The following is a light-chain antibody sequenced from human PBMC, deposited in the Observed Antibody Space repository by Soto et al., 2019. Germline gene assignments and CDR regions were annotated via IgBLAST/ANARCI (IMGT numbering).Light chain of an antibody. Sequence: ELVMPQSPATLSVSPGERATLSCRGSQSVSSNLAWYQQKPGQAPRLLIYGASTRATGIPARFSGSGSGTEFTLTISSLQSEDSALYYCQHYNNWPPGRTVGQGTKVDNK. CDR1: QSVSSN. CDR3: QHYNNWPPGRT. CDR2: GAS. V-gene: IGKV3-15*01. J-gene: IGKJ1*01.